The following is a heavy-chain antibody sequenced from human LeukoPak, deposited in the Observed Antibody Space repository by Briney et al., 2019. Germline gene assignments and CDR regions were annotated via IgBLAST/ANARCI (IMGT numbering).Heavy chain of an antibody. D-gene: IGHD1-26*01. CDR3: AKDLGVGATPAIDY. Sequence: GGSLRLSCAASGFTFSSYGMHWVRQAPGKGLEWVAVISYDGSNKYYADSVKGRFTISRDNSKNTLYLQMNSLRAEDTAVYYCAKDLGVGATPAIDYWGQGTLVTVSS. CDR1: GFTFSSYG. CDR2: ISYDGSNK. V-gene: IGHV3-30*18. J-gene: IGHJ4*02.